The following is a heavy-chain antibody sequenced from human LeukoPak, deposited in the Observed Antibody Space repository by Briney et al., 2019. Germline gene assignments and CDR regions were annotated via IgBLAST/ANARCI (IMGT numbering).Heavy chain of an antibody. D-gene: IGHD5-24*01. CDR2: INHSGST. CDR3: ARSRDGYHPLGY. J-gene: IGHJ4*02. CDR1: GGSFSGYY. Sequence: SETLSLTCAVYGGSFSGYYWSWIRQPPGRGLEWIGEINHSGSTNYNPSLKSRATISVDTSKNQFSLKLSSVTATDTALYYCARSRDGYHPLGYWGQGTLVTVSS. V-gene: IGHV4-34*01.